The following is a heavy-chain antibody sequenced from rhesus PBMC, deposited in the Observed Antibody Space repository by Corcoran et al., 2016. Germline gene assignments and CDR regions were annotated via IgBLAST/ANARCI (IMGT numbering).Heavy chain of an antibody. CDR1: GGSISSGYV. J-gene: IGHJ4*01. Sequence: QVQLQESGPGLVKPSETLSLTCAVSGGSISSGYVWSWIRQPPGKGLEWIGHIYCNSRRTYYNPSLKSRVTISKDTSKNQFSLKLSSVTAVDTAVYYCARDRENTVTSYFNYWGQGVLVTVSS. D-gene: IGHD4-23*01. CDR2: IYCNSRRT. CDR3: ARDRENTVTSYFNY. V-gene: IGHV4S7*01.